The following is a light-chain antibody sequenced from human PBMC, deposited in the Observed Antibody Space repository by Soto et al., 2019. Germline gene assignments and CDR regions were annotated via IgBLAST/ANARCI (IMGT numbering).Light chain of an antibody. J-gene: IGKJ5*01. CDR3: QQFDDSVT. Sequence: PGKVPKSLISSGSSLQFGVPSRFSGSGSGTDFTLTISRLEPEDSAVYYCQQFDDSVTFGQGTRLEIK. V-gene: IGKV1-27*01. CDR2: SGS.